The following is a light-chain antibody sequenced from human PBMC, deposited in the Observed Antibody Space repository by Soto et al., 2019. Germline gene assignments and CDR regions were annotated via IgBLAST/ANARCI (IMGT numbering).Light chain of an antibody. CDR2: EGS. Sequence: QSALTQPASVSGSPGQSITISCTGTSSDVGSYNLVSWYQQHPGKAPKLMIYEGSKRPSGVSNRFSGSKSGNTASLTISGLQAEDEADYCCSSAGSSTFSVVFGGGTKLTVL. CDR3: CSSAGSSTFSVV. V-gene: IGLV2-23*03. CDR1: SSDVGSYNL. J-gene: IGLJ2*01.